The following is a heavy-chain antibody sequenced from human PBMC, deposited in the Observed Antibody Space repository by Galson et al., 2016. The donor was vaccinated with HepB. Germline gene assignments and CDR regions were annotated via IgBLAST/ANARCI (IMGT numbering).Heavy chain of an antibody. Sequence: SETLSLTCAVSGGSINSSNWWSWVRQPPGKGLEWIGEIFHSGSTNYNPSLKSRVTISVDKSKNQFSLRLTSVTAADTAVYYCARGSVVGSDFWRWRWFDPWGQGTLVTVSS. CDR1: GGSINSSNW. CDR2: IFHSGST. V-gene: IGHV4-4*02. CDR3: ARGSVVGSDFWRWRWFDP. D-gene: IGHD3-3*01. J-gene: IGHJ5*02.